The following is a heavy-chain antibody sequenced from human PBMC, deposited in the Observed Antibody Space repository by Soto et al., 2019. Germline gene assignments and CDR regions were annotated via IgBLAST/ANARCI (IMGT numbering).Heavy chain of an antibody. CDR3: AIWDSYQLLEGPYYYYGMDV. Sequence: ASVKVSCKVSGYTLTELSMHWVRQAPGKGLEWMGGFDPEDGETIYAQKFQGRVTMTEDTSTDTAYMELSSLRSEDTAVYYCAIWDSYQLLEGPYYYYGMDVWGQGTTVTVSS. D-gene: IGHD2-2*01. V-gene: IGHV1-24*01. CDR1: GYTLTELS. CDR2: FDPEDGET. J-gene: IGHJ6*02.